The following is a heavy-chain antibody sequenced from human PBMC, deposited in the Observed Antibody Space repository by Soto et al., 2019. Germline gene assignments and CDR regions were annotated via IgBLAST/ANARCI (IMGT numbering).Heavy chain of an antibody. Sequence: SETLSLTCTVSGGSVSNSNYYWGWIRQSPGKGLEWIGSVYYRGRSYSKSSVKSRVTISVDTSKNQFSLKLSSVTAADTAVYYCARDAGLVRLRANFYYYSGLDVWGQGTTVTVSS. CDR1: GGSVSNSNYY. D-gene: IGHD4-17*01. V-gene: IGHV4-39*07. CDR3: ARDAGLVRLRANFYYYSGLDV. J-gene: IGHJ6*02. CDR2: VYYRGRS.